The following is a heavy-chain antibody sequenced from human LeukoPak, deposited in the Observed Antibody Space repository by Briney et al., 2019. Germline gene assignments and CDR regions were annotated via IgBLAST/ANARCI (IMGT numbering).Heavy chain of an antibody. D-gene: IGHD3-16*01. CDR1: GFTFSSYA. Sequence: GGSLRLSCAASGFTFSSYAMHWVRQAPGKGLEWVAVISYDGSNKYYADSVKGRFTISRDNSKNTLYLQMNSLRAEDTAVYYCARENSTPFWGVVIFDYWGQGTLVTVSS. CDR3: ARENSTPFWGVVIFDY. V-gene: IGHV3-30*04. CDR2: ISYDGSNK. J-gene: IGHJ4*02.